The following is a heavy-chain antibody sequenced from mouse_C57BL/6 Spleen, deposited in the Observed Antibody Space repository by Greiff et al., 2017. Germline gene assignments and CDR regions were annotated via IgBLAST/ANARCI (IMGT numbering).Heavy chain of an antibody. Sequence: QVQLQQPGAELVMPGASVKLSCKASGYTFTSYWMHWVKQRPGQGLEWIGEIDPSDSYTNYNQKFKGKSTLTVDKSSSTAYMQLSSLTSEDSAVYYCARWGMVTRARDYWGQGTSVTVSS. CDR1: GYTFTSYW. CDR3: ARWGMVTRARDY. J-gene: IGHJ4*01. CDR2: IDPSDSYT. V-gene: IGHV1-69*01. D-gene: IGHD2-2*01.